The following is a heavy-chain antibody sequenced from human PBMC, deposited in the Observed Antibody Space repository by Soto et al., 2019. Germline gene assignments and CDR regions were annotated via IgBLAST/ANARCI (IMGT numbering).Heavy chain of an antibody. CDR1: GFIFSDYS. CDR3: VRDDNWAFDY. V-gene: IGHV3-48*02. CDR2: VSRGSGDI. D-gene: IGHD3-16*01. J-gene: IGHJ4*02. Sequence: GSLRLGCAASGFIFSDYSFNWVRQGPGKGLEWISYVSRGSGDISYADSVKGRFAISRDDAKNSLYLEMNSLRDEDTAVYYCVRDDNWAFDYWGQATLVTVSS.